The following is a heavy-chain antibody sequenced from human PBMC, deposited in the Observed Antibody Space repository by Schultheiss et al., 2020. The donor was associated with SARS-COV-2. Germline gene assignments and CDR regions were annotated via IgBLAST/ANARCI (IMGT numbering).Heavy chain of an antibody. CDR1: GFTFSSYA. J-gene: IGHJ4*02. CDR2: ISSNGGST. D-gene: IGHD2-15*01. Sequence: GSLRLSCAASGFTFSSYAMHWVRQAPGKGLEYVSAISSNGGSTYYANSVKGRFTISRDNSKNTLYLQMNSLRAEDTAVYYCAKDTLGYCSGGSCVLHYWGQGTLVTVSS. CDR3: AKDTLGYCSGGSCVLHY. V-gene: IGHV3-64*01.